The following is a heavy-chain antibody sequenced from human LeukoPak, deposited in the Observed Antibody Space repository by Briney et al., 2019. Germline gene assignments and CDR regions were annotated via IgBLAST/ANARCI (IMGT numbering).Heavy chain of an antibody. CDR3: ARAVAGTEGWFNS. CDR2: TYYRSKWYN. Sequence: SQTLSLTCATSGDSVSSNSDAWNWIRQSPSRGLEWLGRTYYRSKWYNDYSAFVKSRIIINPDTSKNQFSLQLNFVTPEDTAVYYCARAVAGTEGWFNSWGQGTLVTVSS. D-gene: IGHD1-1*01. J-gene: IGHJ5*01. V-gene: IGHV6-1*01. CDR1: GDSVSSNSDA.